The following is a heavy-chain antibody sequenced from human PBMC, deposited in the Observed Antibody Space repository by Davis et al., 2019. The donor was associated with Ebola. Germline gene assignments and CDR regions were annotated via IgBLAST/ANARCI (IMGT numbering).Heavy chain of an antibody. J-gene: IGHJ6*04. CDR1: GFTFSSYG. V-gene: IGHV3-30*03. CDR3: ARDTYYYYNTMDV. CDR2: ISYDGSNK. Sequence: GESLKISCAASGFTFSSYGMHWVRQAPGKGLEWVAVISYDGSNKYYADSVKGRFTISRDNSKNTLYLQMNSLRAEDTAVYYCARDTYYYYNTMDVWGKGTTVTVSS.